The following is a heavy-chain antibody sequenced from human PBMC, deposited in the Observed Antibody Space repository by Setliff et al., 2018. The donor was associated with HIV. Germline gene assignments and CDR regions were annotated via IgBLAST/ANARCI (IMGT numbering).Heavy chain of an antibody. J-gene: IGHJ3*02. Sequence: PGGSLRLSCTTSGFIFGDYAMSWVRQAPGKGLEWISYISSSASSIHYADSVKGRFTISRDNAKNSLYLQMNSLRAEDTAVYYCAREGRDGYTSADAFDIWGHGTMVTVSS. V-gene: IGHV3-48*03. CDR3: AREGRDGYTSADAFDI. CDR2: ISSSASSI. D-gene: IGHD5-12*01. CDR1: GFIFGDYA.